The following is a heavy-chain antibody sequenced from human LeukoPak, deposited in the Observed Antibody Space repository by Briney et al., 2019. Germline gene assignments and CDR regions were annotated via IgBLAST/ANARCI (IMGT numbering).Heavy chain of an antibody. V-gene: IGHV3-30*02. Sequence: GGSLRLSCAASGFTFSSYGMHWVRQAPGKGLEWVAFIRYDGSNKYYADSVKGRFTISRDNSKNTLYLQMNSLRSEDTAVYYCASSDGGNSATPGLFDYWGQGTLVTVSS. CDR2: IRYDGSNK. D-gene: IGHD4-23*01. CDR1: GFTFSSYG. J-gene: IGHJ4*02. CDR3: ASSDGGNSATPGLFDY.